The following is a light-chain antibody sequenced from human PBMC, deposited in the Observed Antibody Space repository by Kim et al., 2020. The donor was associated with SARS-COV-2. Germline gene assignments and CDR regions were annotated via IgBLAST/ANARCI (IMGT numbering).Light chain of an antibody. J-gene: IGLJ3*02. CDR2: DDN. Sequence: KTVTISCTRSSGSIASSDVHWYQQRPGSAPSTVIYDDNERPSGVPDRFSGSIDSSSNTASLTISGLRTEDEADYYCQSYDSSKDCVFGGGTQLTVL. V-gene: IGLV6-57*03. CDR1: SGSIASSD. CDR3: QSYDSSKDCV.